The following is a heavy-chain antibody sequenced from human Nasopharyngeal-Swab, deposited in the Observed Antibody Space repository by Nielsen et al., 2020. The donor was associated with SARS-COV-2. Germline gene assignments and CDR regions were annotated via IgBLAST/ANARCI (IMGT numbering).Heavy chain of an antibody. CDR3: ARVVAVVAATWFDP. Sequence: SETLSLTCTVSGGSISSGSYYWSWIRQPAGKGLEWIGRIYTSGSTNYNPSLKSRVTISVDTSKNQFSLKLSSVTAADTAVYYCARVVAVVAATWFDPWGQGTLVTVSS. CDR2: IYTSGST. V-gene: IGHV4-61*02. J-gene: IGHJ5*02. CDR1: GGSISSGSYY. D-gene: IGHD2-15*01.